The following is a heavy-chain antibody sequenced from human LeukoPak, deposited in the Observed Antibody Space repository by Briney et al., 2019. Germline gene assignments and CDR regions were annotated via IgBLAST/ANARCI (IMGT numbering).Heavy chain of an antibody. CDR2: ISGSSSYM. CDR1: GFTFSSYT. V-gene: IGHV3-21*01. CDR3: ARDRNYDYIWGSYRPDYFDY. D-gene: IGHD3-16*02. J-gene: IGHJ4*02. Sequence: PGGSLRLSCAASGFTFSSYTMNWVRQASGKGLEWVSSISGSSSYMYYADSVKGRFTISRDNAKNSLYLQMNSLRAEDTAVYYCARDRNYDYIWGSYRPDYFDYWGQRTLVAVSS.